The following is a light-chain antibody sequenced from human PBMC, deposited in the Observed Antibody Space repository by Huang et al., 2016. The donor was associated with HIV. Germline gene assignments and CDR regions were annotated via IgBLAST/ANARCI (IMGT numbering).Light chain of an antibody. V-gene: IGKV3-20*01. Sequence: EIVLTQSPGTLSLSPGERAALSCRASQNITSNFLAWYQQTPGRAPRLLIYGESSRAIGIPDRFSGSGSGTDFTLIITRLGPQDSAVYYCQQYVSAPLTFGGGTGVEI. CDR1: QNITSNF. CDR2: GES. CDR3: QQYVSAPLT. J-gene: IGKJ4*01.